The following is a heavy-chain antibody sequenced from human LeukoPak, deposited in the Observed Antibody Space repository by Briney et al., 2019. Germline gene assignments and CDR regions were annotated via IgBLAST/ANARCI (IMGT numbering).Heavy chain of an antibody. J-gene: IGHJ5*02. D-gene: IGHD3-10*01. CDR2: INPNSGGT. CDR1: GYTFTGYY. V-gene: IGHV1-2*02. Sequence: ASVKVSCKASGYTFTGYYVHWVRQAPGQGLEWMGWINPNSGGTNYAQKFQGRVTMTEDTSTDTAYMELSSLRSEDTAVYYCARVITSITMVRGGIPYNWFDPWGQGTLVTVSS. CDR3: ARVITSITMVRGGIPYNWFDP.